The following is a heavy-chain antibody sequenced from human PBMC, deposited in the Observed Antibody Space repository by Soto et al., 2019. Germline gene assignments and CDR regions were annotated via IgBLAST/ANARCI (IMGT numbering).Heavy chain of an antibody. J-gene: IGHJ4*02. Sequence: SDTLSLTFTVSGGSISSYYWSWIRQRPGKGLEWIGYIYYSGSTNYNPSLKSRVTISVDTSKNQFSLKLNSMTAADTAVYYCARHNYGSGSTYFDYWGQGTLVASPQ. V-gene: IGHV4-59*08. D-gene: IGHD3-10*01. CDR3: ARHNYGSGSTYFDY. CDR2: IYYSGST. CDR1: GGSISSYY.